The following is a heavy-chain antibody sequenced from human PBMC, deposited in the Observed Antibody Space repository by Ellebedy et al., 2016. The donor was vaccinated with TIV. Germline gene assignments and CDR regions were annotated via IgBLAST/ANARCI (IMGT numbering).Heavy chain of an antibody. D-gene: IGHD2-2*01. V-gene: IGHV4-34*01. Sequence: SETLSLTXAVYGGSFSGYYWSWIRQPPGKGLEWIGEINHSGSTNYNPSLKSRVTISVDTSKNQFSLKLSSVTAADTAVYYCARGAGRRSTSCPFDYWGQGTLVTVSS. CDR3: ARGAGRRSTSCPFDY. J-gene: IGHJ4*02. CDR2: INHSGST. CDR1: GGSFSGYY.